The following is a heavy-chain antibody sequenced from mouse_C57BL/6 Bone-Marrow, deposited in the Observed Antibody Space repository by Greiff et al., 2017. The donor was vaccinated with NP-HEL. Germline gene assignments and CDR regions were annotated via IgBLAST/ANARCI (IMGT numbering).Heavy chain of an antibody. CDR3: ERRGRGWYFDV. Sequence: QVQLQQPGAELVKPGASVKLSCKASGYTFTSYWMHWVKQRPGQGLEWIGMIHPNSGSTNYNEKFKSKATLTVDKSSSTAYMQLRSLTSEDSAVYYCERRGRGWYFDVWGTGTTVTVSS. V-gene: IGHV1-64*01. J-gene: IGHJ1*03. D-gene: IGHD3-3*01. CDR1: GYTFTSYW. CDR2: IHPNSGST.